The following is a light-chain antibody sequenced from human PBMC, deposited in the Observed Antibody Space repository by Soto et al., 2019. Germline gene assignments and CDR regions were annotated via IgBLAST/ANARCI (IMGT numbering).Light chain of an antibody. J-gene: IGKJ1*01. CDR3: QQYNSYPWT. CDR1: QSISDW. V-gene: IGKV1-5*01. Sequence: DIQMTQSPSTLSASVGDRVTITCRASQSISDWLAWYQQKPGKAPKLLIYDASSLESGVPSRFSGSGSGTEFTLTISRLQPGDFATYYCQQYNSYPWTFGQGTKVEIK. CDR2: DAS.